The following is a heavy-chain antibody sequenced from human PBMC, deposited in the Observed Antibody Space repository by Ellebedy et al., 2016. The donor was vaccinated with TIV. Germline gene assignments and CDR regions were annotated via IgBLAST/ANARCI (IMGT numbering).Heavy chain of an antibody. V-gene: IGHV3-7*04. CDR2: INQDESTT. D-gene: IGHD5-24*01. CDR1: GFTFSDSW. CDR3: ARGGEMATIKSAEFDY. J-gene: IGHJ4*02. Sequence: GESLKISCAASGFTFSDSWMTWVRQAPGKGLEWVANINQDESTTNYVDSVKGRFTVSRDNAKNSLYLQMNSLRAEDTAVYYCARGGEMATIKSAEFDYWGQGTLVTVSS.